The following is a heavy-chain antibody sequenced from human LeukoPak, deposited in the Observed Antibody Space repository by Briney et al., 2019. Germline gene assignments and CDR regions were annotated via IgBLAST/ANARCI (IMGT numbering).Heavy chain of an antibody. J-gene: IGHJ4*02. V-gene: IGHV4-38-2*01. CDR3: ASDRRGNDHDHDN. CDR1: GYSISRGYF. Sequence: SETLSLTCGVSGYSISRGYFWVWIRQPPGKGLEWIGSIHQGGSTYYNPSLKIRVIISVYTPENQVSLKLGSVTDADTAVYYCASDRRGNDHDHDNWGQGTLVTVSS. D-gene: IGHD1-1*01. CDR2: IHQGGST.